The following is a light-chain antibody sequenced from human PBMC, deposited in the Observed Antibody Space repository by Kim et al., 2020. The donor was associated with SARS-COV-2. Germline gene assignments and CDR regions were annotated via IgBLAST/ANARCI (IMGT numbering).Light chain of an antibody. J-gene: IGLJ1*01. V-gene: IGLV2-11*01. CDR3: CSYAGSYTYYV. CDR2: DVS. CDR1: HSDFGSYNY. Sequence: SGPISFTVTHSDFGSYNYVSWNQQHPGKAPKRMIYDVSKRPSGVPDRFSCSKSGNTASLTISGLQAEDEADYYCCSYAGSYTYYVFGTGTKVTVL.